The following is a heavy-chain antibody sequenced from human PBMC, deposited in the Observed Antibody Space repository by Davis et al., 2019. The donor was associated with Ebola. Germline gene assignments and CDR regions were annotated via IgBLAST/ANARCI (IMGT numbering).Heavy chain of an antibody. Sequence: GGSLRLSRAASGFTFSDYYMSRIRQAPGKGLEWVSYISSSGSTIYYADSVKGRFTISRDNAKNSLYLQMNSLRAEDTAVYYCARGRYCSGGSCYLDYWGQGTLVTVSS. CDR3: ARGRYCSGGSCYLDY. J-gene: IGHJ4*02. V-gene: IGHV3-11*01. D-gene: IGHD2-15*01. CDR2: ISSSGSTI. CDR1: GFTFSDYY.